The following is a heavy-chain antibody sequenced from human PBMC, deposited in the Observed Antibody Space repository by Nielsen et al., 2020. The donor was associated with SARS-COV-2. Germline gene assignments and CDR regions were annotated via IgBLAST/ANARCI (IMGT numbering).Heavy chain of an antibody. V-gene: IGHV3-9*01. Sequence: SLKISCAASGFTFDDYAMRWVRQAPGKGLEWVSGISWNSGSIGYADSVKGRFTISRDNAKNSLYLQMNSLRAEDTALYYCAKDIEQWLLVDGYRRFDPWGQGTLVTVSS. CDR1: GFTFDDYA. D-gene: IGHD6-19*01. CDR2: ISWNSGSI. J-gene: IGHJ5*02. CDR3: AKDIEQWLLVDGYRRFDP.